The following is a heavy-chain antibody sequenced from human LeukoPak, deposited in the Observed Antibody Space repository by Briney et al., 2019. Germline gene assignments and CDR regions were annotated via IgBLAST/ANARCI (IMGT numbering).Heavy chain of an antibody. Sequence: SETLSLTCDVSGASIKSGAYSWSWIRQPLGKGLEWVGYIFHSGTTSYNPSLKSRVTLSIDRSRDQFSLRLSSVTAADTAVYYCARVVDCSGGSCYSNWFDPWGQGTLVTVSS. CDR3: ARVVDCSGGSCYSNWFDP. J-gene: IGHJ5*02. V-gene: IGHV4-30-2*01. D-gene: IGHD2-15*01. CDR1: GASIKSGAYS. CDR2: IFHSGTT.